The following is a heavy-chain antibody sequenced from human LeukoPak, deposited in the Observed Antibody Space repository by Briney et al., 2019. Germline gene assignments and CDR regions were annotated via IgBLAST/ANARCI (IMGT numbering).Heavy chain of an antibody. D-gene: IGHD2-2*01. J-gene: IGHJ4*02. CDR1: GFTFSSYA. CDR2: FSGSGGST. CDR3: AKGRYCSSTSCYEASGDY. Sequence: GGSLRLSCVASGFTFSSYAMSWVRQAPGEGLGWVSAFSGSGGSTYYADSVKGRFTISRDNSKNTLYLQMNSLRAEDTAVYYCAKGRYCSSTSCYEASGDYWGQGTLVTVSS. V-gene: IGHV3-23*01.